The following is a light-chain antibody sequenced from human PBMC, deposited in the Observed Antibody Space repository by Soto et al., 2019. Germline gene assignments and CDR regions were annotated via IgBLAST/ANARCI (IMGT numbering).Light chain of an antibody. CDR3: SSYTSSSTYV. V-gene: IGLV2-14*01. J-gene: IGLJ1*01. Sequence: QSLLTQPASVSGSPGQSITISCTGTSSDVGGYNYVSWYQQHPGKAPKLMIYEVSNRPSGVSNRFSGSKSGNTASQTISGLQAEDEADYYCSSYTSSSTYVFGTGTKLTVL. CDR1: SSDVGGYNY. CDR2: EVS.